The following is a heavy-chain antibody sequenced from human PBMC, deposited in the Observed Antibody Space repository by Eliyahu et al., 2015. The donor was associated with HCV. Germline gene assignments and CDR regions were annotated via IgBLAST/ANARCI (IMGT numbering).Heavy chain of an antibody. CDR2: IYWDDDK. Sequence: QITLKESGPTLVKPTQTLTLXCXFSGFSLSTSGVGVGWIRQPPGKALEWLAIIYWDDDKRYSPSLNSRLTITKDTSKNQVVLTMTNMDPVDTGTYYCAHXYGPFDSWGQGTLVTVSS. J-gene: IGHJ4*02. CDR1: GFSLSTSGVG. CDR3: AHXYGPFDS. V-gene: IGHV2-5*02. D-gene: IGHD4-17*01.